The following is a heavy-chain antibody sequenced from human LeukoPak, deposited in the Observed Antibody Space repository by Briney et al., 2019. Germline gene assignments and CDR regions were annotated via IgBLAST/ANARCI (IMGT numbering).Heavy chain of an antibody. CDR1: GFTFSSSN. CDR3: ARYSGTYRDF. J-gene: IGHJ4*02. Sequence: GGSLRLSCAASGFTFSSSNMNWVRQAPGKGLEWDSSITGGSSYTFYADSVKGRFTISRDNAKNSLYLQMNSLRAEDTAVYYCARYSGTYRDFWGQGTLVTVSS. CDR2: ITGGSSYT. D-gene: IGHD1-26*01. V-gene: IGHV3-21*01.